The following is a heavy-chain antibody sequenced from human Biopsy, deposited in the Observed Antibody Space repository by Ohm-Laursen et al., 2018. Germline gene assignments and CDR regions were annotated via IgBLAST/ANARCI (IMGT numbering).Heavy chain of an antibody. CDR2: VYYTGST. V-gene: IGHV4-59*01. Sequence: TLSLTWAVSGDSISSYYWSWIRQPPGQGLQWIGYVYYTGSTDYNPSLQSRVTISVDTSKNHFSLRLRSVTPADTAIYYCARDRGYYSDRTVPGYFDLWGRGTLVTVSS. CDR1: GDSISSYY. J-gene: IGHJ2*01. D-gene: IGHD3-22*01. CDR3: ARDRGYYSDRTVPGYFDL.